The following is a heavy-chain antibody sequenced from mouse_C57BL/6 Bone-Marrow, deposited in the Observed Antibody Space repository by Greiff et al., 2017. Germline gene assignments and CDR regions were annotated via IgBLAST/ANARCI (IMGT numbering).Heavy chain of an antibody. V-gene: IGHV5-9-1*02. CDR3: TRVLLGLDY. CDR1: GFTFSSYA. CDR2: ISSGGDYT. D-gene: IGHD4-1*01. J-gene: IGHJ2*01. Sequence: EVMLVESGEGLVKPGGSLKLSCAASGFTFSSYAMSWVRQTPEKRLEWVAYISSGGDYTYYADTVKGRFTISRDNARNTLYLQMSSLESEDTAMYYCTRVLLGLDYWGQGTTLTVSS.